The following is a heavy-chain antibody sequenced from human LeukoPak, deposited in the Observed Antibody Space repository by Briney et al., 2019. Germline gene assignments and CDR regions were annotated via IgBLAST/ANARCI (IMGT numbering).Heavy chain of an antibody. CDR2: TYYRSTLYN. Sequence: SQTLSLTCAIFGDSVSSNSVTWNWTRQSPSRGREWLGRTYYRSTLYNDYAVSVRGRITVNPDTSKNQFSLHRNCVTPEDTAVSSCARRLTQYDCFDPWGQGSLVAVSS. D-gene: IGHD2-2*01. CDR1: GDSVSSNSVT. J-gene: IGHJ5*02. CDR3: ARRLTQYDCFDP. V-gene: IGHV6-1*01.